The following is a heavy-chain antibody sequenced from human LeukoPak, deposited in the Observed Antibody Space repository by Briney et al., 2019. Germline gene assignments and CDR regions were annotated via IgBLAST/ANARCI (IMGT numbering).Heavy chain of an antibody. CDR3: ARDWRTYYYGSGSYYHASLLRY. V-gene: IGHV1-46*01. CDR1: GYTFTSYY. D-gene: IGHD3-10*01. J-gene: IGHJ4*02. Sequence: ASVKVSCKASGYTFTSYYMHWVRQAPGQGLEWMGIINPSGGSTSYAQKFQGRVTMTRDMSTSTVYMELSSLRSEDTAVYYCARDWRTYYYGSGSYYHASLLRYWGQGTLVTVSS. CDR2: INPSGGST.